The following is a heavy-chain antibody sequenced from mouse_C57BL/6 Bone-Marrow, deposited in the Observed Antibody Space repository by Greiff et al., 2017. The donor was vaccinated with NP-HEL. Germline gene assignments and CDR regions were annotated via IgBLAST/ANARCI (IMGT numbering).Heavy chain of an antibody. CDR1: GFNIKDDY. V-gene: IGHV14-4*01. Sequence: VTLKVSGAELVRPGASVKLSCTASGFNIKDDYMHWVKQRPEQGLEWIGWIDPENGDTEYASKFQGKATITADTSSNTAYLQLSSLTSEDTAVYYCTTLLLRYWGQGTTLTVSS. J-gene: IGHJ2*01. D-gene: IGHD1-1*01. CDR3: TTLLLRY. CDR2: IDPENGDT.